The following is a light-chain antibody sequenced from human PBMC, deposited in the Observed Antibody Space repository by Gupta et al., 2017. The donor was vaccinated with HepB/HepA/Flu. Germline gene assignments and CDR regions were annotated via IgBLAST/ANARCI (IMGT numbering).Light chain of an antibody. V-gene: IGKV3-15*01. J-gene: IGKJ1*01. CDR1: QSISSN. CDR2: GAS. CDR3: QQYHNRGK. Sequence: EILVTQSPATLSVSPGERATLSCRASQSISSNLAWYQQKPGQAPRLLIYGASTRATGIPARFSGSGSGTEFTLTISSLQSEDLAVYYCQQYHNRGKFGQGTKVE.